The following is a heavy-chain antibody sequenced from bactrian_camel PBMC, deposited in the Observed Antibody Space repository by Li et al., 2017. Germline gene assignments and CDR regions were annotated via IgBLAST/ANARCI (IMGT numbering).Heavy chain of an antibody. V-gene: IGHV3-2*01. J-gene: IGHJ4*01. CDR2: IYTGGGST. CDR1: GFTFSSY. D-gene: IGHD3*01. Sequence: QVQLVESGGGLVQPGGSLRLSCAASGFTFSSYMSWVRQAPGKGLEWVSSIYTGGGSTYYADSVKGRFTISTGNAMNALHLQMNSLKPEDTAMYYCAAGVNWYPGLVHADYAYWGQGTQVTVS. CDR3: AAGVNWYPGLVHADYAY.